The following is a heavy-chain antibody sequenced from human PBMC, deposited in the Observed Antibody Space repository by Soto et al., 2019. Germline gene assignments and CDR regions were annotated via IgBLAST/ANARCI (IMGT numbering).Heavy chain of an antibody. J-gene: IGHJ6*02. V-gene: IGHV6-1*01. CDR2: TYYRSKWYD. Sequence: SQTLSLTCAISGDSVSSNTVAWNWIRQSPSRGLEWLGRTYYRSKWYDDYAESVKSRITINPDTSKNQFSLHLNSVTLEDTAVYYCARDKGDGMDVWGQGTTVTVSS. CDR1: GDSVSSNTVA. CDR3: ARDKGDGMDV. D-gene: IGHD1-26*01.